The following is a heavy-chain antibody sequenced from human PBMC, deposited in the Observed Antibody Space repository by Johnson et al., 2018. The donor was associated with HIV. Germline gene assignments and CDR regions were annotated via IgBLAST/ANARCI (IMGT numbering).Heavy chain of an antibody. Sequence: QVQLVESGGGVVRPGRSLRLSCAACEFTFSRFAMHWVRQAPGKGLEWVAVISYDGNNKYYTDSVKGRFTISRDNSRNTLYLQMSSLRAEDTAVYYCARGAPSGNYYVDAFDLWGQWTMVIVSS. D-gene: IGHD1-26*01. CDR3: ARGAPSGNYYVDAFDL. CDR2: ISYDGNNK. V-gene: IGHV3-30*14. CDR1: EFTFSRFA. J-gene: IGHJ3*01.